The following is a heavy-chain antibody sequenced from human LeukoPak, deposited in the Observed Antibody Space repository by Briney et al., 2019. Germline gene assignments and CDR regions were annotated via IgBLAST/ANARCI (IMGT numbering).Heavy chain of an antibody. D-gene: IGHD3-22*01. CDR3: ARDHYDSSGYLFDY. Sequence: GGSLRLSCGASGFTFNDYAMHWVRQSPGKGLEWVSLISGDGGSTYYVDSVKGRFTISRDNSKNSLYLQMNSLRTEDTALYYCARDHYDSSGYLFDYWGQETLVIVSS. J-gene: IGHJ4*02. CDR1: GFTFNDYA. CDR2: ISGDGGST. V-gene: IGHV3-43*02.